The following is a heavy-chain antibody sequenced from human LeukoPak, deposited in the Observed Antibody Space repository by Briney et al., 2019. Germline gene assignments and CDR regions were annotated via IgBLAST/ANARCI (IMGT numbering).Heavy chain of an antibody. Sequence: KASETLSLTCAVYGGSFSGYYWSWIRQPPGKGLEWIGEINHSGSTNYNPSLKSRVTISVDTSKNQFSLKLSSVTAADTAVYYCARRAFTPPPTHQRRGPRASNWFDPWGQGTLVTVSS. V-gene: IGHV4-34*01. CDR3: ARRAFTPPPTHQRRGPRASNWFDP. D-gene: IGHD2-21*01. J-gene: IGHJ5*02. CDR1: GGSFSGYY. CDR2: INHSGST.